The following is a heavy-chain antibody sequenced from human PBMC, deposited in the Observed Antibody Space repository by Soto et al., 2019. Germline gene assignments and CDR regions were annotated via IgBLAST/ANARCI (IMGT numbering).Heavy chain of an antibody. CDR1: GYTFTSYG. J-gene: IGHJ6*02. V-gene: IGHV1-18*01. D-gene: IGHD1-26*01. CDR3: ARWELLDLYYGMDV. CDR2: ISAYNGNT. Sequence: ASVKVSCKASGYTFTSYGISWVRQAPGQGLEWMGWISAYNGNTNYAQKLQGRVTMTTDTSTSTAYMELRSLRSDDTAVYYCARWELLDLYYGMDVWGQGTTVTVYS.